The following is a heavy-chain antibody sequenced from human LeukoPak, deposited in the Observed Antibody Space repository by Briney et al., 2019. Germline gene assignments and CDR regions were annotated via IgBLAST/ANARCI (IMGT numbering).Heavy chain of an antibody. CDR2: IPYDGSNK. J-gene: IGHJ4*02. CDR1: GFIFSSYG. V-gene: IGHV3-30*02. D-gene: IGHD1-26*01. CDR3: AKGQVGATGAFYFDY. Sequence: GGSLRLSCAASGFIFSSYGMHWVRQAPGKGLEWVALIPYDGSNKYYADSVKGRFTISRDNSKNTLFLQINSLRAEDTAVYFCAKGQVGATGAFYFDYWGQGTLVTVSS.